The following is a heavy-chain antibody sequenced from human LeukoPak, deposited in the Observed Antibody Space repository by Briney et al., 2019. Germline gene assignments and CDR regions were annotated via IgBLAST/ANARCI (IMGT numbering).Heavy chain of an antibody. D-gene: IGHD3-9*01. CDR2: ISWNSGSI. J-gene: IGHJ3*02. V-gene: IGHV3-9*01. CDR1: GFTFDDYA. CDR3: AKPSYYDIVFNI. Sequence: PGRSLRLSCAASGFTFDDYAMHWVRQAPGKGLEWVSGISWNSGSIGYADSVKGRFTISRDNAKNSLYLQMNSLRAEDTALYYCAKPSYYDIVFNIWAKGQWSPSLQ.